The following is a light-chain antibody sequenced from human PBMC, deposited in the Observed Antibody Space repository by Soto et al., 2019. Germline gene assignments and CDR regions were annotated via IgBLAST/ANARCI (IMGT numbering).Light chain of an antibody. CDR1: SADDSSSNF. Sequence: QSALTQPASVSGSPGQSITISCTGISADDSSSNFVSWYQHRPGKAPRLLLYDVSHRPSGVSNRFSGSKAGDTASLTISGLQREDEAEYYCTSYRRGPLYVFGSGTKLTVL. J-gene: IGLJ1*01. CDR2: DVS. CDR3: TSYRRGPLYV. V-gene: IGLV2-14*03.